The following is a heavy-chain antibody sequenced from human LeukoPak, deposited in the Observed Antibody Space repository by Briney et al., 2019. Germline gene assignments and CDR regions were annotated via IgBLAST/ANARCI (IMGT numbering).Heavy chain of an antibody. V-gene: IGHV3-30-3*01. Sequence: GGSLRLSCAASGFTFSSYAMHWVRRAPGKALEWVATIPSDGGNRYYSDSVEGRFTISRDNSKNTLYLQMNSLRPQDTAVFHCARGLQQQQILGDYYYGMDVWGQGTTVTVSS. J-gene: IGHJ6*02. D-gene: IGHD6-13*01. CDR2: IPSDGGNR. CDR1: GFTFSSYA. CDR3: ARGLQQQQILGDYYYGMDV.